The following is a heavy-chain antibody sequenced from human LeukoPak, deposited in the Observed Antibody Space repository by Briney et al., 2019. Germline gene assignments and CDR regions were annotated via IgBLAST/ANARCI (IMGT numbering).Heavy chain of an antibody. CDR1: GFTFSSYS. CDR2: ISSSSSYI. J-gene: IGHJ4*02. V-gene: IGHV3-21*01. CDR3: ARDAYYYDSSGYPQLDY. D-gene: IGHD3-22*01. Sequence: PGGSLRLSCAASGFTFSSYSMNWVRQAPGKGLEWVSSISSSSSYIYYADSVEGRFTISRDNAKNSLYLQMNSLRAEDTAVYYCARDAYYYDSSGYPQLDYWGQGTLVTVSS.